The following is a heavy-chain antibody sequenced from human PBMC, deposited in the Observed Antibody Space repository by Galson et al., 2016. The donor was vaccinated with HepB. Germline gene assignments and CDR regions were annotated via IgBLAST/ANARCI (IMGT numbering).Heavy chain of an antibody. CDR3: AKDAVAAPYDWFDP. V-gene: IGHV3-74*03. CDR1: GFTFRTQW. Sequence: SLRLSCAASGFTFRTQWMHWLRQAPGKGLEWVSRIDSDGGSIKYADSVKGRFTISRDNAKKSLYLQMNSLRVEDTALYYCAKDAVAAPYDWFDPWGQGTLVTVSS. D-gene: IGHD2-15*01. CDR2: IDSDGGSI. J-gene: IGHJ5*02.